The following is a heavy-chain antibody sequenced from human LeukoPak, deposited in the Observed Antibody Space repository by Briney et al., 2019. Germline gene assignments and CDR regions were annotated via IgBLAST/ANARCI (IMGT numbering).Heavy chain of an antibody. CDR1: GFTFSSYS. CDR2: ISSSSSTI. Sequence: GGSLRLSCAASGFTFSSYSMNWVRQAPGKGLEWVSYISSSSSTIYYADSVKGRFTISRDNAKNSLYLQMNSLRAEDTAVYYCARGGPSYGDYEGFQHWGQGTLVTVSS. CDR3: ARGGPSYGDYEGFQH. J-gene: IGHJ1*01. D-gene: IGHD4-17*01. V-gene: IGHV3-48*04.